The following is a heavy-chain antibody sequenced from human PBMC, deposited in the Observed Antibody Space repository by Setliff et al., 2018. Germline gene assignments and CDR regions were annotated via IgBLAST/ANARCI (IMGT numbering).Heavy chain of an antibody. Sequence: ASVKVSCKTSGYTFTNFGINWVRQAPGQGLEWMGWINPNSGGTHCAQKFQGRVTMTRDTSISTVYMELSRLRSDDTAVYYCARERGDIVSTTSYYYYMDVWGKGTTVTVSS. CDR3: ARERGDIVSTTSYYYYMDV. V-gene: IGHV1-2*02. D-gene: IGHD5-12*01. CDR2: INPNSGGT. CDR1: GYTFTNFG. J-gene: IGHJ6*03.